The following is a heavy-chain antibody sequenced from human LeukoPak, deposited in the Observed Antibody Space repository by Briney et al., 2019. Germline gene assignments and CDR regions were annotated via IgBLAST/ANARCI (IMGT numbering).Heavy chain of an antibody. J-gene: IGHJ4*02. CDR3: ARGISAVLVVPTAMNF. D-gene: IGHD2-2*01. CDR2: IIPLLGVR. V-gene: IGHV1-69*04. CDR1: GGTFSDHA. Sequence: GSSVKVSCKASGGTFSDHAVSWVRQAPGQGLEWMGRIIPLLGVRSYAQKFQDRVTVSADKSTSTAYMELTSLRSEDTAVYYCARGISAVLVVPTAMNFWGQGTLVTVSS.